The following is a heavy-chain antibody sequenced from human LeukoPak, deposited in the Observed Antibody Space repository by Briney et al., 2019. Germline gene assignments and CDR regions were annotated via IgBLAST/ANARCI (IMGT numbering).Heavy chain of an antibody. Sequence: PSETLSLTCTVSGGSISSYYWSWIRQPPGKGLEWIGYIYYSGSTNYNPSLKSRVTISVDMSKNQFSLKLSSVTAADTAVYYCARFYGDYPFYYYYYYGMDVWGQGTTVTVSS. CDR2: IYYSGST. D-gene: IGHD4-17*01. CDR3: ARFYGDYPFYYYYYYGMDV. J-gene: IGHJ6*02. V-gene: IGHV4-59*01. CDR1: GGSISSYY.